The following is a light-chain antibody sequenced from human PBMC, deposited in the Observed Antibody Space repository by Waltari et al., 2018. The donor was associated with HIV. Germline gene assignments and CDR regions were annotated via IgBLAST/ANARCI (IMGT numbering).Light chain of an antibody. CDR1: SSDAGRYDY. J-gene: IGLJ1*01. CDR3: CSYAASYIYV. CDR2: DVT. Sequence: QSALTQPRPVSGSPGQSVTISCAGSSSDAGRYDYVSWYQQLPGNAPKVIIYDVTKRPSGVPDRFSGSKSGNTAFLTISGLQAEDEADYYCCSYAASYIYVFGVGTKVTVL. V-gene: IGLV2-11*01.